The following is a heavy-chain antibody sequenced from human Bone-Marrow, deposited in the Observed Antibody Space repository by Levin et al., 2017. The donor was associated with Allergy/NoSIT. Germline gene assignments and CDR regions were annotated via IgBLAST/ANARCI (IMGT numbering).Heavy chain of an antibody. J-gene: IGHJ6*02. CDR3: ARDEYIVVVTAGAETNYYGMDV. D-gene: IGHD2-21*02. V-gene: IGHV3-11*01. Sequence: GESLKISCAASGFTFSDYYMSWIRQAPGKGLEWVSYISSSGSTIYYADSVKGRFTISRDNAKNSLYLQMNSLRAEDTAVYYCARDEYIVVVTAGAETNYYGMDVWGQGTTVTVSS. CDR1: GFTFSDYY. CDR2: ISSSGSTI.